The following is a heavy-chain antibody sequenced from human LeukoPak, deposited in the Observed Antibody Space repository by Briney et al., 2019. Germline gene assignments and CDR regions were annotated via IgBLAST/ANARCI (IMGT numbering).Heavy chain of an antibody. CDR2: INHSGST. Sequence: SETLSLTCTVSGGSISSYYWSWIRQPPGKGLEWIGEINHSGSTNYNPSLKSRVTISVDTSKNQFSLKLSSVTAADTAVYYCARRSSGWYRHFDYWGQGTLVTVSS. J-gene: IGHJ4*02. D-gene: IGHD6-19*01. CDR3: ARRSSGWYRHFDY. V-gene: IGHV4-34*01. CDR1: GGSISSYY.